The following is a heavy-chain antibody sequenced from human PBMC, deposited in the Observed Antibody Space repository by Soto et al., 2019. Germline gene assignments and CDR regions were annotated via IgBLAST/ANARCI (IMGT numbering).Heavy chain of an antibody. CDR3: AREVGFGELNNLDAFDI. CDR1: GDRVSSNSAA. Sequence: PTQTLPLTYDISGDRVSSNSAAWNWIRQSPSRGLEWLGRTYYRSKWYNDYAVSVKSRITINPDTSKNQFSLQLNSVTPEDTAVYYCAREVGFGELNNLDAFDIWGQGTMVT. D-gene: IGHD3-10*01. CDR2: TYYRSKWYN. J-gene: IGHJ3*02. V-gene: IGHV6-1*01.